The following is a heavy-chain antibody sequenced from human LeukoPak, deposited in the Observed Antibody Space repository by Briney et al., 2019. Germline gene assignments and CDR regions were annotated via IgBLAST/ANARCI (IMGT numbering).Heavy chain of an antibody. CDR2: ISSSGSTI. V-gene: IGHV3-48*03. CDR1: GFTFSSYE. Sequence: GGSLRLSCAASGFTFSSYEMNWVRQAPGKGLEWVSYISSSGSTIYYADSVKGRFTISRDNAKNSLYLQMNSLRAEDTAVYYCASFPNLHYFDYWGQGTLVTVSS. CDR3: ASFPNLHYFDY. J-gene: IGHJ4*02.